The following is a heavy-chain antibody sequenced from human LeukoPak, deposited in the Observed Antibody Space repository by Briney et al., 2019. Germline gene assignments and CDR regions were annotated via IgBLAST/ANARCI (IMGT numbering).Heavy chain of an antibody. CDR1: GFTFSTYW. D-gene: IGHD2-15*01. Sequence: GGSLRLPCAASGFTFSTYWMSWIRQAPGKGLEWVANIKYDGSEKYYVDSVKGRFTVSRDNAKNSLYLQMNSLRAEDRAVYYCAREEWWFDYWGQGTLVTVSS. CDR3: AREEWWFDY. CDR2: IKYDGSEK. V-gene: IGHV3-7*01. J-gene: IGHJ4*02.